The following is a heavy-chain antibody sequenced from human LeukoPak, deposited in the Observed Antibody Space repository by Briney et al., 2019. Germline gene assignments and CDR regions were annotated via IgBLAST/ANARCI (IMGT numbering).Heavy chain of an antibody. CDR1: GFTFSSYA. CDR2: ISGSGGST. CDR3: AKDPAVAVTPWGRFDP. Sequence: GGSLRLSCAASGFTFSSYAMSCVRQAPGKGLEWVSAISGSGGSTYYADSVKGRFTISRDNSKNTLYLQMNSLRAEDTAVYYCAKDPAVAVTPWGRFDPWGQGTLVTVSS. V-gene: IGHV3-23*01. D-gene: IGHD6-19*01. J-gene: IGHJ5*02.